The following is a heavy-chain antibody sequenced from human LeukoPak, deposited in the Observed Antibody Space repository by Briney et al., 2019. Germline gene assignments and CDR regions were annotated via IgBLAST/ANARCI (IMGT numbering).Heavy chain of an antibody. CDR2: IRYDGNNK. D-gene: IGHD2-2*01. Sequence: GGSLRLSCGASGFTFSNYGMLWVRQAPGKGLEWVAFIRYDGNNKLYADSMKGRFTISRDNSKNTLYLHINGQRAEDTAVYYCARAPWYAAIDYWGQGTLGTVSS. J-gene: IGHJ4*02. CDR3: ARAPWYAAIDY. V-gene: IGHV3-30*02. CDR1: GFTFSNYG.